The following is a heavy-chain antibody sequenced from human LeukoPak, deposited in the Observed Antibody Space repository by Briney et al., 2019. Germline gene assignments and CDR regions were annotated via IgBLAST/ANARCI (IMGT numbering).Heavy chain of an antibody. D-gene: IGHD3-22*01. CDR1: GFPFSNHW. Sequence: PGGSLRLSCAASGFPFSNHWMHWVRQVLGKGLVWVSRIDGGGSSTSYPDSVKGRFSISRDNGKSTLYLQMNSLRVEDTAVYYCARGPGSSGGAYVGDYWGRGTLVTVSS. J-gene: IGHJ4*01. V-gene: IGHV3-74*01. CDR2: IDGGGSST. CDR3: ARGPGSSGGAYVGDY.